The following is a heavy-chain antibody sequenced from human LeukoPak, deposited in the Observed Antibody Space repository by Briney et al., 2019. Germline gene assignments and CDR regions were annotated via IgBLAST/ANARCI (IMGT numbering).Heavy chain of an antibody. CDR2: ISYDGSNK. CDR1: GFTFSSYG. V-gene: IGHV3-30*18. Sequence: GGSLRLSCAASGFTFSSYGMHWVRQAPGKGLEWVAVISYDGSNKYYADSVKGRFTISRDNSKNTLYLQMNRLRAEDTAVYYCAKDRRGGYSYGYLDYWGQGTLVTVSA. J-gene: IGHJ4*02. CDR3: AKDRRGGYSYGYLDY. D-gene: IGHD5-18*01.